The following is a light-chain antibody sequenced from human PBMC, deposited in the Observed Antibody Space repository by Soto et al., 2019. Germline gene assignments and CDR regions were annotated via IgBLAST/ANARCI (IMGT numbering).Light chain of an antibody. CDR2: RDG. Sequence: QSVLTQPPSASGTPGQSLTISCSGSSSNIGSHFVYWYQHLPGTAPKHLIFRDGQRPSGVPARFFGSKSGTSASLAITGLRSEDEADYYCAVWDQSLTGWVFGGGTKVTVL. CDR1: SSNIGSHF. J-gene: IGLJ3*02. V-gene: IGLV1-47*01. CDR3: AVWDQSLTGWV.